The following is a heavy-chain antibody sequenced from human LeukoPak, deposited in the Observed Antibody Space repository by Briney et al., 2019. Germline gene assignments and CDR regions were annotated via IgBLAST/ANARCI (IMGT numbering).Heavy chain of an antibody. Sequence: SETLSLTCAVSGGSMRSGDYSWSWIRQPPGKGLEWIGYIYHSGSTDYNPSLKNRVTISLDRSKNQFSLKLTSVTAADTAVYYCARAYYHVLTGFYSRSFDVWGQGTMVTVSS. CDR2: IYHSGST. CDR3: ARAYYHVLTGFYSRSFDV. CDR1: GGSMRSGDYS. V-gene: IGHV4-30-2*01. J-gene: IGHJ3*01. D-gene: IGHD3-9*01.